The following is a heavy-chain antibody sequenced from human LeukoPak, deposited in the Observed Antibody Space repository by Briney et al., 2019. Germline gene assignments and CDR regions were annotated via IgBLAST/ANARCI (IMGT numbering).Heavy chain of an antibody. V-gene: IGHV4-34*10. Sequence: SETLSLTCAVYGGSFSGYYWSWICQSPGKGLEWLGEFTHLETTNYNPSLKSRVTVSVDTSKNQFSLSLTSVTAADTAVYYCATTLGYCGGGSCHNWGQGTLVTVSS. J-gene: IGHJ4*02. D-gene: IGHD2-15*01. CDR1: GGSFSGYY. CDR3: ATTLGYCGGGSCHN. CDR2: FTHLETT.